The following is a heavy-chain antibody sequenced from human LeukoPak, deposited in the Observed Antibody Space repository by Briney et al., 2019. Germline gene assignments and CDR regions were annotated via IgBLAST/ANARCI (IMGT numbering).Heavy chain of an antibody. V-gene: IGHV1-18*01. J-gene: IGHJ4*02. CDR1: GYTFTSYG. Sequence: ASVKVSCKASGYTFTSYGISWVRQAPGQGLEWMGWISAYNGNTNYAQKLQGRVTMTTDTSTSTAYMELRSLRSDDTAVYYCARVAYYDILTGYYTGGFDYWGQGTLVTVSS. CDR2: ISAYNGNT. CDR3: ARVAYYDILTGYYTGGFDY. D-gene: IGHD3-9*01.